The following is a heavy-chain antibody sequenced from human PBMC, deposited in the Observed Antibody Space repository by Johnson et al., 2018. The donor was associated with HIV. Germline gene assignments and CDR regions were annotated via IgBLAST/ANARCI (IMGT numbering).Heavy chain of an antibody. V-gene: IGHV3-30-3*01. D-gene: IGHD3-16*01. CDR1: GFTFSSYA. CDR3: ARGGKDHAFDI. Sequence: QVQLVESGGGVVQPGRSLRLSCAASGFTFSSYAMHWVRQAPGKGLEWVAVISSDGSNEYFADSVKGRFTISRDNPKNTLYLRMNSRRAEDTAVYYCARGGKDHAFDIWGQGTMVTVSS. CDR2: ISSDGSNE. J-gene: IGHJ3*02.